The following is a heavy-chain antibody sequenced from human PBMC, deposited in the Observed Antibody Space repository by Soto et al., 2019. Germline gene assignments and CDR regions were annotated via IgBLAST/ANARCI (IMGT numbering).Heavy chain of an antibody. D-gene: IGHD3-10*01. CDR3: ARGGGLLWFGTPEEGWFDP. J-gene: IGHJ5*02. V-gene: IGHV4-30-2*01. CDR1: GGSISSGGYS. Sequence: QLQLQESGSGLVKPSQTLSLTCAVSGGSISSGGYSWSWIRQPPGKGLEWIGFIYHSGSTFYIPSLESRVTISVDRSKNQFSLKLSSVTAADTAVYYCARGGGLLWFGTPEEGWFDPWGQGTLVTVSS. CDR2: IYHSGST.